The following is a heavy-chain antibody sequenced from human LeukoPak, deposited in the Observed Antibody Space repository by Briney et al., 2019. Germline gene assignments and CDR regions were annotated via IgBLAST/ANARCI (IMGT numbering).Heavy chain of an antibody. Sequence: GGSLRLSCAASGFTFSSYAMHWVRQAPGKGLEWVAVISYDGSNKYYADSVKGRFTISRDNSQNTLYLQMNSLRAEDTAVYYCARSPYYYDSSGYYYAHSGAFDIWGQGTMVTVSS. CDR1: GFTFSSYA. V-gene: IGHV3-30*04. CDR2: ISYDGSNK. J-gene: IGHJ3*02. CDR3: ARSPYYYDSSGYYYAHSGAFDI. D-gene: IGHD3-22*01.